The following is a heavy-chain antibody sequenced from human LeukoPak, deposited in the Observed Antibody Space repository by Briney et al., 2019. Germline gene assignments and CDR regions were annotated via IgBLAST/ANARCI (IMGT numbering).Heavy chain of an antibody. CDR2: VSGYNGNT. CDR3: ARAVGATSERHLDY. CDR1: GHTFTIYG. J-gene: IGHJ4*02. Sequence: ASVKVSCKASGHTFTIYGISWVRQAPGQGLEWMGWVSGYNGNTNYAQKLQDRVTMTTDTSTSTAYMELRSLRSDDTAVYYCARAVGATSERHLDYWGQGTLVTVSS. V-gene: IGHV1-18*01. D-gene: IGHD1-26*01.